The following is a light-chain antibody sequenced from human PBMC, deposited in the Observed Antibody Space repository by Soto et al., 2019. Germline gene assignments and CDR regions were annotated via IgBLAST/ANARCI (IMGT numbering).Light chain of an antibody. Sequence: QSVLTQPASVSGSPGQSITISCTGSSSDIGGYNYVSWYQQHPGKAPKLMIFDVTNRPSGVSNRFSGSKSGNTASLTIFGLQDEDEADYYCSSSTTDSTHVFGTGTKVTVL. CDR2: DVT. CDR3: SSSTTDSTHV. CDR1: SSDIGGYNY. V-gene: IGLV2-14*01. J-gene: IGLJ1*01.